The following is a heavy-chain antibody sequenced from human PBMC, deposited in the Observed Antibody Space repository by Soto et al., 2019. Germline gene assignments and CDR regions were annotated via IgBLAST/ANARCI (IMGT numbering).Heavy chain of an antibody. Sequence: QVQLRESGPGLVKPSDTLSLICTVSGGSISTYYWSWIRQPPGKGLEWIASGCYNGFTNYNPSLMDRITMSVYTFRNPFSLRPTSVTTADPDMYYCARVSYDLVYYFDFWGQGTLVTVSS. CDR2: GCYNGFT. V-gene: IGHV4-59*07. J-gene: IGHJ4*02. CDR1: GGSISTYY. D-gene: IGHD3-16*01. CDR3: ARVSYDLVYYFDF.